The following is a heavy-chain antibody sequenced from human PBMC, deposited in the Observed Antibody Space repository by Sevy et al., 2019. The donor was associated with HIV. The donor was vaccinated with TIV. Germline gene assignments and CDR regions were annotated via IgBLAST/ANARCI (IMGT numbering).Heavy chain of an antibody. J-gene: IGHJ4*02. CDR1: GFTFSSYW. Sequence: GGSLRLSCAASGFTFSSYWMSWVRQAPGKGLEWVAVISYDGSNKYYADSVKGRFTISRDNSKNTLYLQMNSLRAEDTAVYYCARDLNGSVIDYWGQGTLVTVSS. V-gene: IGHV3-30*03. CDR2: ISYDGSNK. CDR3: ARDLNGSVIDY. D-gene: IGHD3-10*01.